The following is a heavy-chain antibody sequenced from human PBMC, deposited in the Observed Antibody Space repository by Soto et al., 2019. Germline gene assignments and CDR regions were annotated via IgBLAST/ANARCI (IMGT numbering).Heavy chain of an antibody. CDR2: TYYRSKWFN. D-gene: IGHD3-10*01. V-gene: IGHV6-1*01. J-gene: IGHJ4*02. Sequence: SHTLSLTCAISGDSVSSNNAAWNWIRQSPSRGLEWLGRTYYRSKWFNDYAGSVKSRIIVNPDTSKNQFSLQLNSVTPEDTAVYYCAREASVARAGTYYFDNWGQGSMVSVSA. CDR3: AREASVARAGTYYFDN. CDR1: GDSVSSNNAA.